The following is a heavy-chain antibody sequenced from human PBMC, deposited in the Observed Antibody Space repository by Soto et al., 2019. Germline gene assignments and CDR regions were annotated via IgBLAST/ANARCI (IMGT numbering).Heavy chain of an antibody. V-gene: IGHV3-33*01. CDR1: GFTFSSYG. Sequence: GGSLRLSCAASGFTFSSYGMHWVRQAPGKGLEWVAVIWYDGSNKYYADSVKGRFTISRDNSKNTLYLQMNSLRAEDTAVYYCAREINRREDNYYYYGMDVWGQGTTVTVSS. J-gene: IGHJ6*02. CDR2: IWYDGSNK. CDR3: AREINRREDNYYYYGMDV.